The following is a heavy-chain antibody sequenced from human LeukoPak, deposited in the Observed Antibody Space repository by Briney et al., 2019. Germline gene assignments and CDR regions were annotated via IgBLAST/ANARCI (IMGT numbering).Heavy chain of an antibody. CDR1: GFTVSSNY. V-gene: IGHV3-66*01. CDR2: IYSGGST. Sequence: GGSLRLSCAASGFTVSSNYMSWVRQAPGKGLEWVSVIYSGGSTYYADSVKGRFTISRDNAKNSLYLQMNSLRAEDTAVYYCARVGWGYREAYYYYYMDVWGKGTTVTVSS. J-gene: IGHJ6*03. D-gene: IGHD3-16*01. CDR3: ARVGWGYREAYYYYYMDV.